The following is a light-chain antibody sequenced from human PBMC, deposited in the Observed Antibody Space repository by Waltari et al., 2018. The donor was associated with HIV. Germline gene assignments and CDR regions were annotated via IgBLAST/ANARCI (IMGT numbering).Light chain of an antibody. CDR3: SSYACTTNAVL. CDR1: SSDVGAYNY. V-gene: IGLV2-11*01. CDR2: NVS. J-gene: IGLJ3*02. Sequence: QSALTHPRSVSESPGQSVTIPCTGTSSDVGAYNYVSGYQQHPGRAPKFMIYNVSERPSGVPGRLSGSKSGNTGSLTISGLQAEEVADYYCSSYACTTNAVLFGGGTQLTVL.